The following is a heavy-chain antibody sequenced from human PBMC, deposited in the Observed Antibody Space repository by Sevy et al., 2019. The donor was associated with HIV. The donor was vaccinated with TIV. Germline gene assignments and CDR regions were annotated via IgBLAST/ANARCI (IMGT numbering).Heavy chain of an antibody. V-gene: IGHV1-2*06. CDR2: INPNSGVT. CDR3: VREDINAPRTLLSFDI. D-gene: IGHD3-3*01. Sequence: ASVKVSCKTTGYIFSDYSMHWVRQAPGQGLEWMALINPNSGVTIYAHNFRGRVSVTRDTSMSTAYMGLSGLTSDDTAVYYCVREDINAPRTLLSFDIWGQGTMVTVSS. J-gene: IGHJ3*02. CDR1: GYIFSDYS.